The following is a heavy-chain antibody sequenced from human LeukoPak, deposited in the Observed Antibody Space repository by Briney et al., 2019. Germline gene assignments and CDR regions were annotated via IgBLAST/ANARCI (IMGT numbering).Heavy chain of an antibody. CDR2: IYYSGST. V-gene: IGHV4-39*02. CDR1: SGSISSSSYY. Sequence: PSETLSLTCTISSGSISSSSYYWGWIRQPPGKGLEWIADIYYSGSTYYNPSLKSRVSISIDTSNNHFSLRLSSVTAADTALYYCARRRYYDSTGYLDWGPGTLVTVSS. J-gene: IGHJ1*01. D-gene: IGHD3-22*01. CDR3: ARRRYYDSTGYLD.